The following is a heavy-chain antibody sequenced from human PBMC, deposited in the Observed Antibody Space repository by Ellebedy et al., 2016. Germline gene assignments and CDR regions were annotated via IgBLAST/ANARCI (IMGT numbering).Heavy chain of an antibody. J-gene: IGHJ6*03. CDR1: GFTVSSNY. D-gene: IGHD2-2*01. V-gene: IGHV3-53*05. Sequence: GGSLRLXXAASGFTVSSNYMSWVRQAPGKGLEWVSVIYSGGSTYYADSVKGRFTISRDNSKNTLYLQMNSLRAEDTAVYYSARGGEGYCSSTSCYQYYYMDVWGKGTTVTVSS. CDR2: IYSGGST. CDR3: ARGGEGYCSSTSCYQYYYMDV.